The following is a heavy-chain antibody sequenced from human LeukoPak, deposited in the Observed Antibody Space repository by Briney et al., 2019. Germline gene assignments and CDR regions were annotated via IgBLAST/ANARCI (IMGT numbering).Heavy chain of an antibody. J-gene: IGHJ4*02. CDR3: ARDDTAGTAKY. CDR2: ISSSSSTI. Sequence: GGSLRLSCAASGFTFSSYSMNWVRQAPGKGLEWVSYISSSSSTIYYADSVKGRFTISRDNAKNSLYLQMNSLRAEDTAVYYCARDDTAGTAKYWGQGTLVTVSS. V-gene: IGHV3-48*04. D-gene: IGHD6-19*01. CDR1: GFTFSSYS.